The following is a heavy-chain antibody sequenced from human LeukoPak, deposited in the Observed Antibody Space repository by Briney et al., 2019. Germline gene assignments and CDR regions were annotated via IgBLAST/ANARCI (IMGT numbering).Heavy chain of an antibody. D-gene: IGHD3-22*01. Sequence: PSETLSLTCTVSGYSISSGSYWGWIRQPPGKGLEWVGSIYHSGSTNYNPSLKSRVTISVDKSKNQFSLKLSSVTAADTAVYYCARDSDSSGYSDYWGQGTLVTVSS. CDR3: ARDSDSSGYSDY. V-gene: IGHV4-38-2*02. J-gene: IGHJ4*02. CDR2: IYHSGST. CDR1: GYSISSGSY.